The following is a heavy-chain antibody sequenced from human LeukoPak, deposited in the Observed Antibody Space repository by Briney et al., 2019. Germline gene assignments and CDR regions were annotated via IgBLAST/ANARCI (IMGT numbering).Heavy chain of an antibody. J-gene: IGHJ4*02. V-gene: IGHV3-23*01. Sequence: GGSLRLSCAASGFTYSNFAMSWVRQAPGKGLAWVSSISGSGGDTYYADSVRGRFTISRDNSKNTLYLQMNSLRAEDTAVYHCAKLSWRELLSEAFDYWGQGTLVTVSS. CDR3: AKLSWRELLSEAFDY. CDR2: ISGSGGDT. D-gene: IGHD1-26*01. CDR1: GFTYSNFA.